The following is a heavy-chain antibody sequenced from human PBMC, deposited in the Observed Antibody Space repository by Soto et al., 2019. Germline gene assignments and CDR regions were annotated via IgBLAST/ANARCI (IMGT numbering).Heavy chain of an antibody. V-gene: IGHV4-4*07. CDR2: VSHIGSA. J-gene: IGHJ4*02. Sequence: KTSETLSLTCIVSGASISTQSWSWIRQPAGKGLEWIGHVSHIGSADYSPSLKSRVTMSVDTSKNQFSLNLSSASAADTAVYYCARYYWSLRYFDLWGQGTLVTVSS. CDR1: GASISTQS. D-gene: IGHD3-10*01. CDR3: ARYYWSLRYFDL.